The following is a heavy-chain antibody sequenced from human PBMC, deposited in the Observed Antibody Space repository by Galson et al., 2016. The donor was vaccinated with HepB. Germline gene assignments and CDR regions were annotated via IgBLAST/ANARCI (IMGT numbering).Heavy chain of an antibody. CDR3: ARDPQHSYGFDYSLDV. CDR1: GFTFSSFA. CDR2: TSHDGSNK. J-gene: IGHJ6*02. V-gene: IGHV3-30-3*01. D-gene: IGHD5-18*01. Sequence: SLRLSCAASGFTFSSFAMHWVRQGPGKGLEWVAFTSHDGSNKYYGNSVKGRFTVSRDNSKKILYLQMNSLTPQDTAVYYCARDPQHSYGFDYSLDVWGQGTTVSV.